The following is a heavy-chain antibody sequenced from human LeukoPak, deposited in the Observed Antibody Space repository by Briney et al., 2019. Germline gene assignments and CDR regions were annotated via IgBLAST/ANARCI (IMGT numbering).Heavy chain of an antibody. CDR1: GYTFTSYG. Sequence: ASVKVSCKASGYTFTSYGISWVRQAPGQGLEWMGWISAYNGNTNYAQKLHGRVTMTTDTSTSTASMELSSLRSDDTAVYYCARDGHCSSTSCYKDYYYYGMDVWGQGTTVTVSS. J-gene: IGHJ6*02. D-gene: IGHD2-2*02. CDR2: ISAYNGNT. V-gene: IGHV1-18*01. CDR3: ARDGHCSSTSCYKDYYYYGMDV.